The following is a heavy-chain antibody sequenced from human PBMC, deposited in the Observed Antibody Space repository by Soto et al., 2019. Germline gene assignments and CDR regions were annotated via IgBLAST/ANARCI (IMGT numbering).Heavy chain of an antibody. CDR2: INAGNGGT. V-gene: IGHV1-3*05. CDR1: GYTFTSYP. D-gene: IGHD2-15*01. J-gene: IGHJ5*02. CDR3: ATDRGGYCSGGSCSEAWFDP. Sequence: QVQLVQSGAEEKKPGASVKVSCKASGYTFTSYPMNWLRQAPGQRPEWMGWINAGNGGTKYSQKFQGRVSITRDTSGSTAYMQLSSLRSEDTAVYYCATDRGGYCSGGSCSEAWFDPWGQGTLVTVSS.